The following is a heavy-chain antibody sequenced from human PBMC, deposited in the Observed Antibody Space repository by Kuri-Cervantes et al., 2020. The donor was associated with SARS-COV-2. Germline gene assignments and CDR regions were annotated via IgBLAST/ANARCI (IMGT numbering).Heavy chain of an antibody. J-gene: IGHJ3*01. V-gene: IGHV3-11*04. CDR2: IGGGGVTI. CDR1: GFTFSESY. Sequence: GGSLRLSCEASGFTFSESYMSWIRQAPGKGLEWLSYIGGGGVTIDYADSVKGRFTISRDNAKNSLYLEMNSLRAEDTAVYYCARERIYSSNWNEGAFDVWGQGTRVTVSS. CDR3: ARERIYSSNWNEGAFDV. D-gene: IGHD6-13*01.